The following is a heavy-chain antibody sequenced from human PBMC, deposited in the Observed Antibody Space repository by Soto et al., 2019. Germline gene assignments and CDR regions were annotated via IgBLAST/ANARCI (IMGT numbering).Heavy chain of an antibody. Sequence: QVQLQESGPGLVKPSQTLSLTCTVSGGSITSTSYYWSWIRQHPGEGLEWIGFTSNSGSTSYNPSLKSRVTISLDTSSNQLSQNLEYVTAADTAVYYCARGGSSSKVQSWGQGTLVTVSS. V-gene: IGHV4-31*03. J-gene: IGHJ5*02. CDR3: ARGGSSSKVQS. CDR2: TSNSGST. CDR1: GGSITSTSYY. D-gene: IGHD3-16*01.